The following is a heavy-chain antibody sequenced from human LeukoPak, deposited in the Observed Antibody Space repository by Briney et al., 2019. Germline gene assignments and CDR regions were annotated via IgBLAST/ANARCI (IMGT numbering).Heavy chain of an antibody. Sequence: AGGSLRLSCAASGFTFTSAWMTWVRQAPGKGLEWVANIKQDGSEKYYVDSVKGRFSISRDNAKNSLYLQMNSLRAEDTAVYYCARDYDFWSGYLDYWGQGTLVTVSS. CDR1: GFTFTSAW. CDR3: ARDYDFWSGYLDY. V-gene: IGHV3-7*05. D-gene: IGHD3-3*01. J-gene: IGHJ4*02. CDR2: IKQDGSEK.